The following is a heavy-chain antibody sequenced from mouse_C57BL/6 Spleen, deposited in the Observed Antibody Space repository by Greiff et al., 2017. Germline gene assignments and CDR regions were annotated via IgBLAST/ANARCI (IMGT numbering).Heavy chain of an antibody. CDR1: GFNIKDDY. CDR2: IDPENGDT. D-gene: IGHD1-1*01. V-gene: IGHV14-4*01. J-gene: IGHJ2*01. Sequence: DVKLQESGAELVRPGASVKLSCTASGFNIKDDYMHWVKQRPEQGLEWIGWIDPENGDTEYASKFQGKATITADTSSNTAYLQLSSLTSEDTAVYYCTTSRITTVAPDYWGQGTTLTVSS. CDR3: TTSRITTVAPDY.